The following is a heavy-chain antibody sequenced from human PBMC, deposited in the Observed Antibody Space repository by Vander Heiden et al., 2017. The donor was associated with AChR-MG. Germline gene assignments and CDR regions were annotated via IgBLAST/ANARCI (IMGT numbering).Heavy chain of an antibody. J-gene: IGHJ4*02. CDR2: IYYSGST. CDR3: ARHVKLRLWGQGFDY. Sequence: QLQLQESGPGLVKPSETLSLTCPVPGGSISSSSYYWGWIRQPPEKGLEWIGSIYYSGSTYYNPSLKSRVTISVDTSKNQFSLKLSSVTAADTAVYYCARHVKLRLWGQGFDYWGQGTLVTVSS. V-gene: IGHV4-39*01. D-gene: IGHD5-12*01. CDR1: GGSISSSSYY.